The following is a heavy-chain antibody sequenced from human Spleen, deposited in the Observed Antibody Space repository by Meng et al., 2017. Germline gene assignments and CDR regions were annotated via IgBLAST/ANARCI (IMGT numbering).Heavy chain of an antibody. Sequence: QVPPQESGPGLVKPSGTLSLTCAVSGASISSTNWCSWVRQSPGKGLEWIGEIYQSGNTNYNPSLESRVTISLDRSKNQFSLKLNSVTAADTAVYYCARGGAVAGLPWYFDLWGRGTLVTVSS. D-gene: IGHD6-19*01. J-gene: IGHJ2*01. CDR3: ARGGAVAGLPWYFDL. CDR2: IYQSGNT. CDR1: GASISSTNW. V-gene: IGHV4-4*02.